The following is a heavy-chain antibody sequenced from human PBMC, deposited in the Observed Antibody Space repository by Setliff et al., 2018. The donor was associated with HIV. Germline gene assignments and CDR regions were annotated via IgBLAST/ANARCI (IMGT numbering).Heavy chain of an antibody. CDR1: GGSISSGGYY. V-gene: IGHV4-61*08. D-gene: IGHD3-10*01. J-gene: IGHJ3*02. Sequence: SETLSLTCTVSGGSISSGGYYWNWIRQSPGRGLEWIGAFYYTGDTHYNPSLKSRVIIFVDTSKNQISLNMTSVTAADTAVYYCASIITMVRGVHDRGLKKAFDIWGQGTMVT. CDR3: ASIITMVRGVHDRGLKKAFDI. CDR2: FYYTGDT.